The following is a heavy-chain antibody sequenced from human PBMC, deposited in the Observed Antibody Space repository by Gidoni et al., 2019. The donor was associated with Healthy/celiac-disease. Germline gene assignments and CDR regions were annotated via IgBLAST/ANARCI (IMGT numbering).Heavy chain of an antibody. CDR3: TRTYYYDSSGYY. D-gene: IGHD3-22*01. Sequence: EVQLVESGGGLVQPGRSLRLSCTASGFTFGDYAMSWVRQAPGKGLEWVGFIRSKAYGGTTEYAASVKGRFTISRDDSKSIAYLQMNSLKTEDTAVYYCTRTYYYDSSGYYWGQGTLVTVSS. V-gene: IGHV3-49*04. J-gene: IGHJ4*02. CDR1: GFTFGDYA. CDR2: IRSKAYGGTT.